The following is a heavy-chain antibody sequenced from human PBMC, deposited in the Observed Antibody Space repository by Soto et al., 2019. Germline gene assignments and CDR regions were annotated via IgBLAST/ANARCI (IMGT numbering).Heavy chain of an antibody. CDR3: ANLPGGDIVVVVAADY. J-gene: IGHJ4*02. CDR2: ISGSGGST. D-gene: IGHD2-15*01. V-gene: IGHV3-23*01. CDR1: GFTFSSYA. Sequence: GESLKISCAASGFTFSSYAMSWVRQAPGKGLEWVSAISGSGGSTYYADSVKGRFTISRDNSKNTLYLQMNSLRAEDTAVYYCANLPGGDIVVVVAADYWGQGTLVTVSS.